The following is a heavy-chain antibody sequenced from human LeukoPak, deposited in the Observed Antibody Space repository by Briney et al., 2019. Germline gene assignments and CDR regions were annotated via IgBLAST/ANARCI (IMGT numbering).Heavy chain of an antibody. J-gene: IGHJ4*02. V-gene: IGHV3-21*01. CDR3: ARDRASGGYYND. CDR1: GFSFSSYR. D-gene: IGHD3-22*01. CDR2: ITSSGTYI. Sequence: GGSLRLSCAASGFSFSSYRMNWVRQAPGKGLEWVSSITSSGTYIHYADSVMGRFTISRDNARNSLYLQMNSLRAEDTALYYCARDRASGGYYNDWGQGTLVTVSS.